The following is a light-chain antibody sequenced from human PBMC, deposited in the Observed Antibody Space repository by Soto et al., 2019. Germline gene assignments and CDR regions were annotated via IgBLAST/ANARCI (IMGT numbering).Light chain of an antibody. CDR3: QQLNTYPET. CDR1: QGISSY. J-gene: IGKJ1*01. V-gene: IGKV1-9*01. CDR2: AAS. Sequence: ILMTQSPSSLSAFVGDRVTITCRASQGISSYLAWYQQKPGKAPELLIYAASTLQSGVPSRFSGSGSGTEFTLTISSLQPEDFAIYYCQQLNTYPETFGQGTKVDIK.